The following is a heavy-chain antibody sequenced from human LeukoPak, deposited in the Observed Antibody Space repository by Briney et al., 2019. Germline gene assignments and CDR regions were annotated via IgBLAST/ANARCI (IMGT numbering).Heavy chain of an antibody. V-gene: IGHV1-24*01. CDR3: ARGNPAAAGAQGGY. J-gene: IGHJ4*02. Sequence: ASVKVSCKVSGYTLTELSMHWVRQAPGKGLEWMGGFDPEDGETIYAQKFQGRVTMTEDTSTDTAYMELRSLRSDDTAVYYCARGNPAAAGAQGGYWGQGTLVTVSS. CDR2: FDPEDGET. CDR1: GYTLTELS. D-gene: IGHD6-13*01.